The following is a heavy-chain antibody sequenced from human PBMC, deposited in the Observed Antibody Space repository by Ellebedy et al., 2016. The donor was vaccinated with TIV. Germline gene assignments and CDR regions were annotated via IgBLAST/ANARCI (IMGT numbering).Heavy chain of an antibody. CDR2: ISNSGSTI. J-gene: IGHJ4*02. CDR1: GFTFSSYA. D-gene: IGHD1-26*01. Sequence: PGGSLRLSCAASGFTFSSYAMSWVRQAPGKGLEWVSYISNSGSTIYYADSVKGRFTISRDNAKNSLYLQMNSLRADDTAVYYCARRDKGGATMKAFDYWGQGTLVTVSS. V-gene: IGHV3-48*04. CDR3: ARRDKGGATMKAFDY.